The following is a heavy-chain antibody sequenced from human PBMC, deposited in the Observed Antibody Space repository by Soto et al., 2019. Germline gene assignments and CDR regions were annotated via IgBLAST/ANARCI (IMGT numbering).Heavy chain of an antibody. J-gene: IGHJ6*02. Sequence: PSETLSLTCTVSGGSVSSGSYYWSWIRQPPGKGLEWIGYIYYSGSTNYNPSLKSRVTISVDTSKKQFSLKLSSVTAADTAVYYCARGSVAARHEYYYGMDVWGQGTTVTVSS. CDR3: ARGSVAARHEYYYGMDV. D-gene: IGHD6-6*01. V-gene: IGHV4-61*01. CDR1: GGSVSSGSYY. CDR2: IYYSGST.